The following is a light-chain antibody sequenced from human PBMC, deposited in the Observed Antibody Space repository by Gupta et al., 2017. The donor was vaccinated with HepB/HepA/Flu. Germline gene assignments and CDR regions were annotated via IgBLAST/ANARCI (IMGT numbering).Light chain of an antibody. Sequence: DLQMPQFPSPVSASLGDRVTITCRASQNISRWLAWYQQKPGKAPNLLIYETSSLQGGVPSRFSGSGSGTDFILTISSLQPEDFAAYYCQQAYRLPLTFGQGTKLEI. V-gene: IGKV1-12*01. CDR3: QQAYRLPLT. J-gene: IGKJ4*01. CDR1: QNISRW. CDR2: ETS.